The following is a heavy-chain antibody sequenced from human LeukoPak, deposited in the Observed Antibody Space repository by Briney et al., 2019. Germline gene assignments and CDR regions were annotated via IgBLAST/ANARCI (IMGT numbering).Heavy chain of an antibody. CDR1: GGSFSGYY. V-gene: IGHV4-34*01. CDR3: ARRGYNWNYREAYYYYYMDV. CDR2: IDRRGST. Sequence: SETLSLNCAVYGGSFSGYYWSWIRQPPGKGLEWIGEIDRRGSTNYNPSLKSRVTISGDTSKNQFSLKLSSAPAADTAVYYCARRGYNWNYREAYYYYYMDVWGKGTTVTVSS. D-gene: IGHD1-7*01. J-gene: IGHJ6*03.